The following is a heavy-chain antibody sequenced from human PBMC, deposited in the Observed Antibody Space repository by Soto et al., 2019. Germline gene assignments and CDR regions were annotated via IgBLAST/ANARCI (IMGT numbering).Heavy chain of an antibody. D-gene: IGHD3-16*01. V-gene: IGHV4-61*01. CDR3: AREGGVLRLANGADT. CDR1: GYSVTSDSFY. Sequence: AETLSHTCTVSGYSVTSDSFYWSWMRQSPGKALEWIGYIYHNGDTTYNPSLESRVTISVDTSKNQFSLKLTSVTAADTAFYYGAREGGVLRLANGADTWGQESLVT. J-gene: IGHJ5*02. CDR2: IYHNGDT.